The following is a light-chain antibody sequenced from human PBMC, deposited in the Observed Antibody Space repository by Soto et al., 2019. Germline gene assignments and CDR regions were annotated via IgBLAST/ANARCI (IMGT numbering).Light chain of an antibody. Sequence: EIVLTQSPGTLSLSPGERATLSCRASQSVTSSYLAWYQQKPGQAPRLLIYGASIRATGIPDRFSGSGSGTDFTLTISRLEPEDVAVYYCQQFGSSLYTFGQGTKLEIK. CDR2: GAS. CDR1: QSVTSSY. J-gene: IGKJ2*01. CDR3: QQFGSSLYT. V-gene: IGKV3-20*01.